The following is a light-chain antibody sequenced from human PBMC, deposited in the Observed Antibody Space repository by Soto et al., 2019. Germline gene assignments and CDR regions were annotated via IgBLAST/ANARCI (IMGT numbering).Light chain of an antibody. J-gene: IGLJ2*01. CDR1: SSDVGAYDY. Sequence: QSVLTQPASVSGSPGQSIAISCTGTSSDVGAYDYVSWYQQHPGNAPNLMIYDVKYRPSGVSNRFSGYKSGNTASLTISGLQAEDEADYYCNSYTSSSSVIFGGGTKVTVL. V-gene: IGLV2-14*01. CDR3: NSYTSSSSVI. CDR2: DVK.